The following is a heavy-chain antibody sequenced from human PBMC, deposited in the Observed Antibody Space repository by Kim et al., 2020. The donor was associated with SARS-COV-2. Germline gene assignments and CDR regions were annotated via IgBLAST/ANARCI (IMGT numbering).Heavy chain of an antibody. V-gene: IGHV3-30*18. J-gene: IGHJ4*02. CDR3: AKDPGGGYADY. D-gene: IGHD6-25*01. Sequence: GGSLRLSCAASGFTFSSYGMHWVRQAPGKGLEWVAVISYDGSNKYYADSVKGRFTISRDNSKNTLYLQMNSLRAEDTAVYYCAKDPGGGYADYWGQGTLVTVSS. CDR1: GFTFSSYG. CDR2: ISYDGSNK.